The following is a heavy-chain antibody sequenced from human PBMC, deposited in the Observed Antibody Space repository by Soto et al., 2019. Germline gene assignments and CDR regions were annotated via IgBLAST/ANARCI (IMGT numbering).Heavy chain of an antibody. CDR3: ARGGPPYCSSTSCSRDFYYYYGMDV. CDR2: IWYDGSNE. V-gene: IGHV3-33*01. Sequence: GGSLRLSTAASGLTFSSYGMHWVRQAPGKELEWVAVIWYDGSNEYYADSVKGRFTISRDNSKNTLYLQMNSLRAEDTAVYYCARGGPPYCSSTSCSRDFYYYYGMDVWGQGTTVTVSS. CDR1: GLTFSSYG. J-gene: IGHJ6*02. D-gene: IGHD2-2*01.